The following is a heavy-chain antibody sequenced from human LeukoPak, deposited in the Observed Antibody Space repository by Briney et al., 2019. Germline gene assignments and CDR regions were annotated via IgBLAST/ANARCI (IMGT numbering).Heavy chain of an antibody. CDR3: AGDDSSGYFFDF. Sequence: GGSLRLSCGASGFTFNSYNMNWVRQAPGKGLEWVSYISSSSIIYYTDSVKGRFTISRDNAKNSLYLQMNSLRAEDTAMYFCAGDDSSGYFFDFWGQGTLVTVSS. D-gene: IGHD3-22*01. CDR1: GFTFNSYN. V-gene: IGHV3-48*01. J-gene: IGHJ4*02. CDR2: ISSSSII.